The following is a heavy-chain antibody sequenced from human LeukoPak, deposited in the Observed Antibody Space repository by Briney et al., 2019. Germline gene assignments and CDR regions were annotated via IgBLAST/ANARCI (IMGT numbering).Heavy chain of an antibody. D-gene: IGHD2-2*01. CDR3: AKDDSLGYCTTTSCPADY. V-gene: IGHV3-30*18. CDR2: ISFDGSTI. J-gene: IGHJ4*02. CDR1: GFTFSRYW. Sequence: PGGSLRLSCAASGFTFSRYWMSWVRQAPGKGLECVALISFDGSTIYYVDPVKGRFTISRDNSKNTLYLQMNSLRAEDTAVYYCAKDDSLGYCTTTSCPADYWGQGTPVTVSS.